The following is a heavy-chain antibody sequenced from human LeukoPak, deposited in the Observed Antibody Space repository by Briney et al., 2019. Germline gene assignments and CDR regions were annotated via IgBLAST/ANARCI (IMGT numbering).Heavy chain of an antibody. CDR3: ARHHGSYHDY. J-gene: IGHJ4*02. D-gene: IGHD1-26*01. V-gene: IGHV4-39*01. CDR1: GGSISSSSYY. Sequence: PSETLSLTCTVSGGSISSSSYYWGWIRQPPGKGLEWIGSIYYSGSTYYNPSLKSRVTISVDTSKNQFSLKLSSVTAAGTAVYYCARHHGSYHDYWGQGTLVTVSS. CDR2: IYYSGST.